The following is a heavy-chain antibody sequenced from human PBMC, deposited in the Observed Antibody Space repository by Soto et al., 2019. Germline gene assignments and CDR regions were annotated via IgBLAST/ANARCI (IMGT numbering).Heavy chain of an antibody. J-gene: IGHJ4*02. CDR3: ARDLWGSWTVDY. Sequence: QVQLVQSGAEVKEPGASVRVCCKASGYTFQNYHMHWVRQAPGQGLEWMGIIHPSGETTTYAQRFQGRLAMTRDTSMRTAYMELSSLTSEDTAVYYCARDLWGSWTVDYWGQGTLVTVSS. V-gene: IGHV1-46*02. D-gene: IGHD3-16*01. CDR2: IHPSGETT. CDR1: GYTFQNYH.